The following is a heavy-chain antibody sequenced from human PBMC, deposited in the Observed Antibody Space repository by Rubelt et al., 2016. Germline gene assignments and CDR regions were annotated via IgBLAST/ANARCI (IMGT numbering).Heavy chain of an antibody. J-gene: IGHJ3*02. CDR3: ARDFLEWSDAFDI. CDR2: IIPIFGTA. D-gene: IGHD3-3*01. CDR1: GYTFTSHG. V-gene: IGHV1-69*13. Sequence: QVQLVQSGAEVKKPGASVKVSCKASGYTFTSHGISWVRQAPGQGLEWMGGIIPIFGTANYAQKFQGRVTITADESTSTAYMELSSLRSEDTAVYYCARDFLEWSDAFDIWGQGTMVTVSS.